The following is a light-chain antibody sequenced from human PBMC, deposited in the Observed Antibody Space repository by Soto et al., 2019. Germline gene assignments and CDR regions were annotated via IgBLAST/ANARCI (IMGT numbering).Light chain of an antibody. Sequence: QPVLTQSPSASASLGASVKLTCTLSSGHSNYAIAWHQQQPEKGPRYLMKVNSDGSHNKGDGIPDRFSGSSSGAERYLTISSLQYEDEADYYCQTWGTGIPVFGGGTQLTVL. CDR2: VNSDGSH. J-gene: IGLJ7*01. CDR3: QTWGTGIPV. V-gene: IGLV4-69*01. CDR1: SGHSNYA.